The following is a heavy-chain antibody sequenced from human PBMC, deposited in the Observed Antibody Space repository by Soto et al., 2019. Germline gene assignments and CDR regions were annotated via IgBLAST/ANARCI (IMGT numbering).Heavy chain of an antibody. CDR2: IIPIFGTA. CDR1: GGTFSSYA. CDR3: ARGALNSMVGATNWADDAFDI. V-gene: IGHV1-69*13. J-gene: IGHJ3*02. Sequence: SVKVSCKASGGTFSSYAISWVRQAPGQGLEWMGGIIPIFGTANYAQKFQGRVTITADESTSTAYMELSSLRSEDTAVYYCARGALNSMVGATNWADDAFDIWGQGTMVTVSS. D-gene: IGHD1-26*01.